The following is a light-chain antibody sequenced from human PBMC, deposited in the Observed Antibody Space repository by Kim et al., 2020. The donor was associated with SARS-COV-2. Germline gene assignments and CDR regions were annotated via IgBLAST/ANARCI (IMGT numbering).Light chain of an antibody. V-gene: IGKV3-15*01. CDR1: QSVRSN. CDR3: QQYNNWPRT. Sequence: EIVMTQSPATLSVSPGERATLSCRASQSVRSNLAWYQQKPGQAPRLLIHGASTRATGIPGRFSGRGSETEFTLTISSLQSEDLAVYYCQQYNNWPRTFGQGTKVDIK. J-gene: IGKJ1*01. CDR2: GAS.